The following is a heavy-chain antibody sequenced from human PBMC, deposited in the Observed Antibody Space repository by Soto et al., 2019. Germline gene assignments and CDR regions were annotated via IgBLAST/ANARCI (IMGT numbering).Heavy chain of an antibody. Sequence: PGGSVRLSXAASGFTFSNAWMSWVRQAPGKGLEWVGRIKSKTDGGTTNYAAPVKGRFTISRDDSKNTLYLQMNSLKTEDTAVYYCTMLYYYDSSGYVPWFDYWGQGTLVTVSS. J-gene: IGHJ4*02. CDR1: GFTFSNAW. D-gene: IGHD3-22*01. CDR2: IKSKTDGGTT. V-gene: IGHV3-15*01. CDR3: TMLYYYDSSGYVPWFDY.